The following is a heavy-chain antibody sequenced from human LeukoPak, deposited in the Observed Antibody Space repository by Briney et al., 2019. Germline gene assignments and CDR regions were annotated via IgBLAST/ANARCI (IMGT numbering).Heavy chain of an antibody. J-gene: IGHJ3*02. CDR1: GYSFTNYW. D-gene: IGHD1-26*01. CDR3: ARPSNSGSMAFDI. V-gene: IGHV5-51*01. CDR2: IYPGDSDT. Sequence: KISCKASGYSFTNYWIGWVRQMPGKGLEWMGIIYPGDSDTRYSPSFQGQVTISADKSISTAYLQWSSLKASDTAMYYCARPSNSGSMAFDIWGQGTMVTVSS.